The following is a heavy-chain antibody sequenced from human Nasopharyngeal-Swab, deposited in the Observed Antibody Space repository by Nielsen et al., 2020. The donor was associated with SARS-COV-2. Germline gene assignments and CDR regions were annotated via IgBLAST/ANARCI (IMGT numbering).Heavy chain of an antibody. CDR2: IAHDASNE. J-gene: IGHJ4*02. V-gene: IGHV3-30*03. D-gene: IGHD4-17*01. Sequence: GESLKISCAASGFTFSSFGMHWVRQAPGKGLEWVAFIAHDASNEYYGDSVKGRFSISRDSSKNTLYLRMDSLRGEDTAVYYCARDAPAHYGAFYWGRGTPVTVSS. CDR3: ARDAPAHYGAFY. CDR1: GFTFSSFG.